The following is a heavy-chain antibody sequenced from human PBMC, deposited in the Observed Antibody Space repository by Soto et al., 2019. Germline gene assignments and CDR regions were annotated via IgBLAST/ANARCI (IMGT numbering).Heavy chain of an antibody. CDR2: ITGSGSHS. Sequence: EVQLLQSGVGLVQPGGSLRLSCMASGFPSSTYGFSTYAMTWVRQPPGKGLEWVSVITGSGSHSYYADSVKGRFTISRDNSRNTLFLQMDSLRADDTAVYFCAKGTSSEFLLSFDDWGHGTLVTVSS. D-gene: IGHD3-10*01. CDR3: AKGTSSEFLLSFDD. V-gene: IGHV3-23*01. J-gene: IGHJ4*01. CDR1: GFPSSTYGFSTYA.